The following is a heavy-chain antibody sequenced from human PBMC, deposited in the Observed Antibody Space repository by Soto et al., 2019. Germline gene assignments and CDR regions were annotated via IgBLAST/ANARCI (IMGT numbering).Heavy chain of an antibody. Sequence: SETLSLTCTVSGGSISSGGYYWSWIRQHPGKGLEWIGYIYYSGSTYYNPSLKSRVTISVDTSKNQFSLKLSSVTAADTAVYYCARSSSLLWFGELYHHYFDYWGQGTLVTVSS. CDR3: ARSSSLLWFGELYHHYFDY. J-gene: IGHJ4*02. CDR2: IYYSGST. D-gene: IGHD3-10*01. V-gene: IGHV4-31*03. CDR1: GGSISSGGYY.